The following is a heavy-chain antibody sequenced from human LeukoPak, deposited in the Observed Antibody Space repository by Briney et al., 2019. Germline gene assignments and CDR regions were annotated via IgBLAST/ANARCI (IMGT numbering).Heavy chain of an antibody. J-gene: IGHJ4*02. Sequence: GGSLRLSCATSGFTFTNYPMNWVRQAPGKGLEWISNIRTTAEGAKYAYYADSVKGRVTISRDDGKNTLYLHMNSLRDDDTAVYYCATDQRYAFDYWGQGILVTVSS. V-gene: IGHV3-48*02. D-gene: IGHD3-9*01. CDR1: GFTFTNYP. CDR2: IRTTAEGAKYA. CDR3: ATDQRYAFDY.